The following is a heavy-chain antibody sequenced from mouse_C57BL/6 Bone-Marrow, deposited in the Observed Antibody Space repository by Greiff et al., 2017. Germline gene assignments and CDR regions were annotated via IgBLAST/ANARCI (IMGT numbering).Heavy chain of an antibody. CDR3: ARKDCYYAMDY. V-gene: IGHV1-69*01. Sequence: QVQLQQPGAELVMPGASVKLSCKASGYTFTSYWMHWVKQRPGQGLEWIGEIDPSDSYTNNNPKFKGKSTLTVDKSSSTAYLQLSSLTSEDSAVYYCARKDCYYAMDYWGQGTSVTVSS. CDR1: GYTFTSYW. J-gene: IGHJ4*01. CDR2: IDPSDSYT.